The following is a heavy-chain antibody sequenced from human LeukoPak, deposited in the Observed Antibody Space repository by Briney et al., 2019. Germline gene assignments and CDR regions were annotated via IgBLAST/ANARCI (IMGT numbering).Heavy chain of an antibody. CDR2: INTNTGNP. D-gene: IGHD3-10*01. CDR3: ARGARTMVRASNWFDP. V-gene: IGHV7-4-1*02. CDR1: GYTFTSYA. Sequence: ASVKVSCKASGYTFTSYAMNWVRQAPGQGLEWIGWINTNTGNPTYAQGFTGRFVFSLDTSVSTAYLQISSLKAEDTAVYYCARGARTMVRASNWFDPWGQGTLVTVSS. J-gene: IGHJ5*02.